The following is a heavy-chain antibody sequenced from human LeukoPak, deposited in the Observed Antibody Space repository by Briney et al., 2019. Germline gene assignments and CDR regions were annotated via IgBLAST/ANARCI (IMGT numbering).Heavy chain of an antibody. V-gene: IGHV1-2*06. CDR1: AYTFADYS. CDR2: INAKSGGT. CDR3: ARDVSSTSNWEFDY. D-gene: IGHD1-26*01. Sequence: ASVKVSCKTSAYTFADYSIHWVRQAPGQGPEWMGRINAKSGGTEYEQKFQGRVTMTRDTSISTAYVEVNWLLPDDTAIYYCARDVSSTSNWEFDYWGQGILVTVSS. J-gene: IGHJ4*02.